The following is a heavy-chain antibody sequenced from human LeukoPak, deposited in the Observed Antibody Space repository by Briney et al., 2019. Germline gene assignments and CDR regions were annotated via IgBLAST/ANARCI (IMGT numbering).Heavy chain of an antibody. V-gene: IGHV1-69*01. Sequence: ASVKVSCKASGGTFSSYAISWVRQAPGQGLEWMGGIIPIFGTANYAQKFQGRVTITADESTSTAYMELSSLRSEDTAVYYCARGGIVVVPAATQFDYWGQGTLVTVSS. CDR1: GGTFSSYA. CDR2: IIPIFGTA. CDR3: ARGGIVVVPAATQFDY. D-gene: IGHD2-2*01. J-gene: IGHJ4*02.